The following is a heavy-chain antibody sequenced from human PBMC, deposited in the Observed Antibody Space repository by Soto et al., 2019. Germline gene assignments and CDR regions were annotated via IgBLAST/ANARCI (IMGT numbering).Heavy chain of an antibody. CDR3: TRLESSGWYNWFDP. Sequence: TGGSLRLSCAASGFTFSGSAMHWVRQASGKGLEWVGRIRSKANSYATAYAASVKGRFTISRDDSKNTAYLQMNSLKTEDTAVYYCTRLESSGWYNWFDPWGKGTLGTVSA. V-gene: IGHV3-73*01. D-gene: IGHD6-19*01. CDR2: IRSKANSYAT. CDR1: GFTFSGSA. J-gene: IGHJ5*02.